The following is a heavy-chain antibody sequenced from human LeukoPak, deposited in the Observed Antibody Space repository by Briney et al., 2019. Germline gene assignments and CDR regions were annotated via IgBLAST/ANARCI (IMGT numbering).Heavy chain of an antibody. D-gene: IGHD3-22*01. V-gene: IGHV1-46*01. CDR1: GYTFTSYY. CDR2: INPSGGST. J-gene: IGHJ1*01. Sequence: ASVKVSCKASGYTFTSYYMHWVRQAPGQGLEWMGIINPSGGSTSYAQKFQGRVTMTRDMSTSTVYMELSSLRSEDTAVYYCADTYYYDSSGYPGYFQHWGQGTLVTVSS. CDR3: ADTYYYDSSGYPGYFQH.